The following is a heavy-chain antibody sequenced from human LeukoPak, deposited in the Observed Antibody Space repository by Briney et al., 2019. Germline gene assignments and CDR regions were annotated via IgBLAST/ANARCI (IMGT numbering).Heavy chain of an antibody. D-gene: IGHD5-24*01. Sequence: PGGSLRLSCAASGFTFSSYAMSWVRQAPGKGLEWVSYISSSGSTIYYADSVKGRFTISRDNAKNSLYLQMNSLRAEDTAVYYCAVEMATIMDWGQGTLVTVSS. CDR2: ISSSGSTI. V-gene: IGHV3-48*04. CDR3: AVEMATIMD. J-gene: IGHJ4*02. CDR1: GFTFSSYA.